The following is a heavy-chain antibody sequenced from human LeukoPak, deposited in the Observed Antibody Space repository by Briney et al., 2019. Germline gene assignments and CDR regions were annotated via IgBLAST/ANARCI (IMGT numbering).Heavy chain of an antibody. D-gene: IGHD5-12*01. J-gene: IGHJ5*02. Sequence: PGGSLRLSCAASGFTFSSYSMNWVRQAPGKGLEWVSSISSSSYIYYADSVKGRFTISRDNAKNSLYLQMNSLRAEDTAVYYCARGGDIVARDFDPWGQGTLVTVSS. CDR2: ISSSSYI. CDR1: GFTFSSYS. V-gene: IGHV3-21*01. CDR3: ARGGDIVARDFDP.